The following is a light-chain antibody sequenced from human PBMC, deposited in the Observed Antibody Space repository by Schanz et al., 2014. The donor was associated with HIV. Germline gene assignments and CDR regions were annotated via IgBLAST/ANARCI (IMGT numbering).Light chain of an antibody. V-gene: IGLV2-11*01. CDR3: GSYGGSDNMV. J-gene: IGLJ3*02. CDR2: DVN. Sequence: QSALTQPRSVSGSPGQSVTISCTGTSSDVGGYNYVSWYQQHPGKAPKLMIYDVNKRPSGVPDRFSGSKSGNAAYLTISGLQADDEADYYCGSYGGSDNMVFGGGTKLTVL. CDR1: SSDVGGYNY.